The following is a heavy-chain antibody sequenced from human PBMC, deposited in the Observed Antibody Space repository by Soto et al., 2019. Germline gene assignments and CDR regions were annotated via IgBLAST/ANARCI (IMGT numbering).Heavy chain of an antibody. CDR2: IYPGNSDT. D-gene: IGHD4-17*01. CDR1: GYSFTSYW. V-gene: IGHV5-51*01. Sequence: GESLKIPWKGSGYSFTSYWIAWVRQMPGKGLEWMGIIYPGNSDTRYSPSFQGQVTISADKSISTAYLQWSSLKASDTAMYYCASTGAERNWFDPWGQGTLVTVS. CDR3: ASTGAERNWFDP. J-gene: IGHJ5*02.